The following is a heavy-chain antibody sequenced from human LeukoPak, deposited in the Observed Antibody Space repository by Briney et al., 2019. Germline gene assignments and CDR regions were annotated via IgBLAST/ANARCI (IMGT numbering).Heavy chain of an antibody. CDR3: ARSATHRLTWTDRSQWLPLDY. D-gene: IGHD5-18*01. V-gene: IGHV1-18*01. J-gene: IGHJ4*02. CDR1: GYTFTNYG. CDR2: ISAYNGNT. Sequence: ASVKVSCKASGYTFTNYGLSWVRQAPGKGLEWRGRISAYNGNTNYAQKFQGRVTMTTDTSTNTAYMELRSLRSGDTAVYYCARSATHRLTWTDRSQWLPLDYWGQGTLVTVSS.